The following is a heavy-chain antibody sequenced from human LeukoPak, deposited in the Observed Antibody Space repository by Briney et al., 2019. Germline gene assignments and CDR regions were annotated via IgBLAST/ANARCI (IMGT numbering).Heavy chain of an antibody. Sequence: GGSLRLSCAASGFTHRTYDMHEVRQPTGEGLETVSIIYRTGDTYYPGSVKGRVTISRDNAKNSLYLQMNSLRAEDTAVYYCAREMSGSNDALDIWGQGTMVTVSS. CDR2: IYRTGDT. CDR3: AREMSGSNDALDI. D-gene: IGHD3-10*01. J-gene: IGHJ3*02. V-gene: IGHV3-13*01. CDR1: GFTHRTYD.